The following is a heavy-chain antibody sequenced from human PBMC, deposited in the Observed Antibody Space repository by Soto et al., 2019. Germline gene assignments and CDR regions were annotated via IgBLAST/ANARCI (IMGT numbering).Heavy chain of an antibody. D-gene: IGHD3-22*01. CDR2: FDPEDGET. CDR3: ATDPLDSSGYYYGYFDL. J-gene: IGHJ2*01. CDR1: GYTLAELS. Sequence: GASVKVSCKVSGYTLAELSMHWVRQAPGKGLEWMGGFDPEDGETIYAQKFQGRVTVTEDTSTDTAYMELSSLRSEDTAVYYCATDPLDSSGYYYGYFDLWGRGTLVTVSS. V-gene: IGHV1-24*01.